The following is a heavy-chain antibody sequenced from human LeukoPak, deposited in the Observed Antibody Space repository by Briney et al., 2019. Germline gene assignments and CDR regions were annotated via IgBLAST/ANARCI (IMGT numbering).Heavy chain of an antibody. Sequence: ASETLSLTCTVSGGSVSSGSYYWSWIRQPPGKGLEWIGYIYYSGSTNYNPSLKSRVTISVDTSKSQFSLKLSSVTAADAAVYYCARARIAVAGILYYYYGMDVWGQGTTVTVSS. V-gene: IGHV4-61*01. CDR3: ARARIAVAGILYYYYGMDV. D-gene: IGHD6-19*01. J-gene: IGHJ6*02. CDR2: IYYSGST. CDR1: GGSVSSGSYY.